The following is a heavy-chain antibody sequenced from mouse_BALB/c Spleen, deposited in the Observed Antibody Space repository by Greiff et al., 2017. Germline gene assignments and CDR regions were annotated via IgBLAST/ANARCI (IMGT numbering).Heavy chain of an antibody. D-gene: IGHD2-3*01. CDR1: GYAFTNYL. V-gene: IGHV1-54*01. CDR3: ARSLYDGYYLDY. Sequence: VQLQQSGAELVRPGTSVKVSCKASGYAFTNYLIEWVKQRPGQGLEWIGVINPGSGGTNYNEKFKGKATLTADKSSSTAYMQLSSLTSDDSAVYFCARSLYDGYYLDYWGQGTTLTVSS. J-gene: IGHJ2*01. CDR2: INPGSGGT.